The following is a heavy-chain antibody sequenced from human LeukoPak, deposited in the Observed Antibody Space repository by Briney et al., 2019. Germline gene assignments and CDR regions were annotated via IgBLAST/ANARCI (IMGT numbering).Heavy chain of an antibody. CDR3: ARQGSIAVAGTFFDY. Sequence: GSPVKVSCKASGGTFSSYAISWVRQAPGQGLEWMGGIIPIFGTANYAQKFQGRVTITTDESTSTAYMELSSLRSEDTAVYYCARQGSIAVAGTFFDYWGQGTLVTVSS. CDR1: GGTFSSYA. CDR2: IIPIFGTA. V-gene: IGHV1-69*05. D-gene: IGHD6-19*01. J-gene: IGHJ4*02.